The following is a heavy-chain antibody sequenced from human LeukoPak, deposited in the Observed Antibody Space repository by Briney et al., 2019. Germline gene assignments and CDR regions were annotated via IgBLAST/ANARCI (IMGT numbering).Heavy chain of an antibody. CDR2: INHSGST. Sequence: PSETLSLTCAVYGGSFSGYYWSWIRQPPGKGLEWIGEINHSGSTNYNPSLKSRVTISVDTSKNQFSLKLSSVTAADTAVYYCARGRRWLHQGGEGYFDYWGQGTLVTVSS. V-gene: IGHV4-34*01. CDR1: GGSFSGYY. CDR3: ARGRRWLHQGGEGYFDY. D-gene: IGHD5-24*01. J-gene: IGHJ4*02.